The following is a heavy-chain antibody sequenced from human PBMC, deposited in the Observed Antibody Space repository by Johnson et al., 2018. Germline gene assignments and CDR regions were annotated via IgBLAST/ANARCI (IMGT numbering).Heavy chain of an antibody. CDR1: GGSISANY. CDR3: ARPGYYDSSGYSDAFDI. D-gene: IGHD3-22*01. V-gene: IGHV4-59*08. CDR2: IYYSGST. J-gene: IGHJ3*02. Sequence: QVQLQESGPELVKPSETLSLTCPVSGGSISANYWSWSRQPPGKGLEWIGYIYYSGSTNYNPSLQSRVPISVETSKNQVSLKLSSVTAADPAVYYCARPGYYDSSGYSDAFDIWVQGTMVTVSS.